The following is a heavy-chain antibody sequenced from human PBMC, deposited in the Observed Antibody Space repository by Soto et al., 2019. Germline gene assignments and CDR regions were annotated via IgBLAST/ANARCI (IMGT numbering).Heavy chain of an antibody. CDR3: AKEGLFDFGGWFDP. Sequence: PSETLSLTCTVFGGSIINYYWSWIRQPPGKGLEWIGNIFHNGNTNYNPSLKSRVTILVDTSKNQFSLKLTSVTAADTAVYYCAKEGLFDFGGWFDPWGQGNLVTVSS. CDR1: GGSIINYY. J-gene: IGHJ5*02. D-gene: IGHD3-16*01. CDR2: IFHNGNT. V-gene: IGHV4-59*12.